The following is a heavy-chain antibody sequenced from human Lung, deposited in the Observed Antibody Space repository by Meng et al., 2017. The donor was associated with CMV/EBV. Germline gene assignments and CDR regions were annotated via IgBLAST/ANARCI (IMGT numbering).Heavy chain of an antibody. CDR3: ARGGGYSRSSAYGMDV. V-gene: IGHV1-2*02. J-gene: IGHJ6*04. CDR1: GYTFTGYY. CDR2: INPNSGGT. Sequence: SXXVSXKASGYTFTGYYMHWVRQAPGQGLEWMGWINPNSGGTNYAQKFQGRVTMTRDTSISTAYMELSRLRSDDTAVYYCARGGGYSRSSAYGMDVWGKGTXVTCSS. D-gene: IGHD6-6*01.